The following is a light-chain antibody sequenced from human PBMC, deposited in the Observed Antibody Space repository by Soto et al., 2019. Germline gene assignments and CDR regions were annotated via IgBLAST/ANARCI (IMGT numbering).Light chain of an antibody. Sequence: DIQMTQSPSSVSASVGERVTITCRASQGIFNWLAWYQQKPGKAPKLLIYAASGLQSGVPSRFSCSGSVTDVTLTISSRQPEDSATYYCQQANRCPYTFGQGTKLEIK. CDR2: AAS. V-gene: IGKV1-12*01. CDR1: QGIFNW. J-gene: IGKJ2*01. CDR3: QQANRCPYT.